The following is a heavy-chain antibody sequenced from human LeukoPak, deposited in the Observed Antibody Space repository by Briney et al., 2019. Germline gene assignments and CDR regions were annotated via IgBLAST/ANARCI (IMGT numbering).Heavy chain of an antibody. CDR3: TTGGSGWSEDY. CDR1: GFTFNNAW. D-gene: IGHD6-19*01. Sequence: SGGSLRLSCAASGFTFNNAWMSWVRQAPGKGLEWVGRIKSKTDGGTTDYAAPVKGRFTISRDDSKNTLYLQMNSLKTEDTAVYYCTTGGSGWSEDYWGQGTLVTVSS. J-gene: IGHJ4*02. CDR2: IKSKTDGGTT. V-gene: IGHV3-15*01.